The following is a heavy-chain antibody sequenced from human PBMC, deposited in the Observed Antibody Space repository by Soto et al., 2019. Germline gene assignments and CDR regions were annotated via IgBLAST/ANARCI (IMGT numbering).Heavy chain of an antibody. V-gene: IGHV5-51*01. Sequence: GESLKISCKGSGYSFSIYWIGWVRQMPGKGLEWMGVIYPVDSDTRYSPSFQGQVTISVDKSMNTAYLQWSSLQASDTGMYYCARTRRGYSGYDPLQTNSWFDPWRQGTLVTVSS. J-gene: IGHJ5*02. CDR2: IYPVDSDT. D-gene: IGHD5-12*01. CDR1: GYSFSIYW. CDR3: ARTRRGYSGYDPLQTNSWFDP.